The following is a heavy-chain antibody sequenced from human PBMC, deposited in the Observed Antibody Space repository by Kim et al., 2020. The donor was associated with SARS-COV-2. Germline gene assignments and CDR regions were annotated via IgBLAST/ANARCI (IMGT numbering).Heavy chain of an antibody. CDR3: ATGRHDILTARSSYYYYGMDV. J-gene: IGHJ6*02. V-gene: IGHV3-23*01. D-gene: IGHD3-9*01. CDR2: ISGSGGST. Sequence: GGSLRLSCAASGFTFSSYAMSWVRQAPGKGLEWVSAISGSGGSTYYADSVKGRFTISRDNSKNTLYLQMNSLRAEDTAVYYCATGRHDILTARSSYYYYGMDVWGQGTTVTVSS. CDR1: GFTFSSYA.